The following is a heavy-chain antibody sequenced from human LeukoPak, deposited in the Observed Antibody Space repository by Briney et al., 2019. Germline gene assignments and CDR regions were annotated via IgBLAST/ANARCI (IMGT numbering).Heavy chain of an antibody. V-gene: IGHV4-39*01. Sequence: SETLSLTSTVSGGSISSSSYYWGWIRQPPGKGLEWIGSIYHSGSSYYNPSLKSRVTISVDTSKNQFSLKLSSVTAADTAVYYCARHSSYYGNFDYWGQGTLVTVSS. CDR1: GGSISSSSYY. CDR2: IYHSGSS. CDR3: ARHSSYYGNFDY. J-gene: IGHJ4*02. D-gene: IGHD3-10*01.